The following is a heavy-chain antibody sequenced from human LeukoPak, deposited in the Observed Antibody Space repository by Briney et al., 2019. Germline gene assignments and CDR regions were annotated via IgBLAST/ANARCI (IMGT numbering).Heavy chain of an antibody. V-gene: IGHV5-51*01. CDR2: IYPGDSDT. D-gene: IGHD4-17*01. J-gene: IGHJ3*02. CDR3: ARRGLDYGDYVYAFDI. Sequence: GESLKISCKGSGYSFTSYWIGWVRQMPGKGLEWMGIIYPGDSDTRYSPSFQGQVTISADKSISTAYLQWSSLKASDTAMYYCARRGLDYGDYVYAFDIWGQGTVVTVSS. CDR1: GYSFTSYW.